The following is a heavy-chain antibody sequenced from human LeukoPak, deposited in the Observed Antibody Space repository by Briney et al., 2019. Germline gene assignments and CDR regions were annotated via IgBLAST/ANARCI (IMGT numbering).Heavy chain of an antibody. D-gene: IGHD6-19*01. V-gene: IGHV4-39*01. Sequence: SETLSLTCTVSGGSISSSRYYWGWIRQPPGKGLEWIGSIYYSGSTYYNPSLKSRVTISVDTSKNQFSLKLSSVTAADTAVYYCASDGLAVAGNYYYGMDVWGQGTTVTVSS. J-gene: IGHJ6*02. CDR3: ASDGLAVAGNYYYGMDV. CDR2: IYYSGST. CDR1: GGSISSSRYY.